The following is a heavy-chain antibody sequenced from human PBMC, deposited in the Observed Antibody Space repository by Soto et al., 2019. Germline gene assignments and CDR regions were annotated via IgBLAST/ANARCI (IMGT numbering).Heavy chain of an antibody. CDR2: IFHTGTT. V-gene: IGHV4-38-2*02. J-gene: IGHJ4*02. CDR1: CDSNIGIFH. D-gene: IGHD4-4*01. CDR3: VSQRTTVITQAYFDY. Sequence: PSEPLSLTRTVSCDSNIGIFHWAWIRQPPVRSLECIAGIFHTGTTYYTPSLKSRITIYVDTSKNQFSLNVNSLTASDTAIYYCVSQRTTVITQAYFDYGGPGAMVTVSS.